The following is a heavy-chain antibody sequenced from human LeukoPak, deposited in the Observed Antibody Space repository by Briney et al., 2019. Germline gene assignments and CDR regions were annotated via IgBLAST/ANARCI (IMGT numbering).Heavy chain of an antibody. V-gene: IGHV3-11*01. D-gene: IGHD3-10*01. CDR3: AKTPLQVRDDAFDI. CDR1: GFTFSDYY. Sequence: PGGSLRLSCAASGFTFSDYYMSWIRQAPGKGLEWVSYISSSGSTIYYADSVKGRFTISRDNSKNTLYLQMNSLRAEDTAVYYCAKTPLQVRDDAFDIWGQGTMVTVSS. CDR2: ISSSGSTI. J-gene: IGHJ3*02.